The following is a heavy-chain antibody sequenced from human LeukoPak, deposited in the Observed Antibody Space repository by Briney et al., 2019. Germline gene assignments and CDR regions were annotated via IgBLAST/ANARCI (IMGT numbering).Heavy chain of an antibody. CDR3: ARPPTRGYCSGGSCSNYYYYYMDV. CDR1: GFTFSDYY. Sequence: GGSLRLSCAASGFTFSDYYMSWIRQAPGEGLEWVSYISSSGSTIYYADSVKGRFTISRDNAKNSLYLQMNSLRAEDTAVYYCARPPTRGYCSGGSCSNYYYYYMDVWGKGTTVTVSS. D-gene: IGHD2-15*01. J-gene: IGHJ6*03. CDR2: ISSSGSTI. V-gene: IGHV3-11*04.